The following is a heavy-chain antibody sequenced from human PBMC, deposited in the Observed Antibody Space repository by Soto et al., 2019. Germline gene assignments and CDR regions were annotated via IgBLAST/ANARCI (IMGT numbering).Heavy chain of an antibody. D-gene: IGHD2-8*01. CDR1: GFTFSSYG. Sequence: VQLVESGGGVVQPGRSLRLSCAASGFTFSSYGMHWVRQAPGKGLEWVAVISYDGSNKYYADSVKGRFTISRDNSKNPLYLQMNSLRAEDTAVYYCAKDNGGPVGYWGQGTLVTVSS. CDR3: AKDNGGPVGY. J-gene: IGHJ4*02. V-gene: IGHV3-30*18. CDR2: ISYDGSNK.